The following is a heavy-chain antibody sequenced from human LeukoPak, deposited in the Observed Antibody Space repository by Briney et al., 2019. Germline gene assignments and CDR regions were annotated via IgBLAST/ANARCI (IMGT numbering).Heavy chain of an antibody. CDR2: IKKDGSDK. CDR3: ARRSSSSWYYYYYYMDV. V-gene: IGHV3-7*01. Sequence: GGSLRLSCAASGFTFSSYWMSWVRQAPGKGLEWVANIKKDGSDKYYVDSVKGRFTISRDNAKNSLYLQMNSLRAEDTAVYYCARRSSSSWYYYYYYMDVWGKGTTVTVSS. CDR1: GFTFSSYW. D-gene: IGHD6-13*01. J-gene: IGHJ6*03.